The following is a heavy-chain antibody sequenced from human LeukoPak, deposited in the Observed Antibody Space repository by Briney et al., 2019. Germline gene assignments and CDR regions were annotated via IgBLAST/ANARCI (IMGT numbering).Heavy chain of an antibody. CDR1: GFTFSTYH. Sequence: PGGSLRLSCTASGFTFSTYHMHWVRQAPGKGLEWVAFIHYDGSNKYYTDSVRGRFTISRDNSKSTLFLQMNSLRTEDTAVYYCATLAVVATWGQGTLVTVCS. D-gene: IGHD6-19*01. V-gene: IGHV3-30*02. J-gene: IGHJ4*02. CDR3: ATLAVVAT. CDR2: IHYDGSNK.